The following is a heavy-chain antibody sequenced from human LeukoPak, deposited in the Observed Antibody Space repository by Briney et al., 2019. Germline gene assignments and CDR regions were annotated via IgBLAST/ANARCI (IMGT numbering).Heavy chain of an antibody. V-gene: IGHV3-66*01. CDR1: GFTVSSNY. D-gene: IGHD3-3*01. CDR2: IYSGGST. J-gene: IGHJ4*02. CDR3: ARNAEWYYFDY. Sequence: PGGSLRLSCAASGFTVSSNYMSWVRQAPGKGLEWVSVIYSGGSTYYADSVKGRFTISRDNSKNTLYLQMNSLRAEDTAAYYCARNAEWYYFDYWGQGTLVTVSS.